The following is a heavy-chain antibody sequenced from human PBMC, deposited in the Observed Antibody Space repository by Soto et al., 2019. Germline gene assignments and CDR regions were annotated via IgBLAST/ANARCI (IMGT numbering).Heavy chain of an antibody. J-gene: IGHJ6*02. V-gene: IGHV4-31*03. D-gene: IGHD3-22*01. CDR1: GGSISSGGYY. CDR3: ARGGAVINYYGMDV. Sequence: TLSLTCTVSGGSISSGGYYWSWIRQHPGKGLEWIGYIYYSGSTYYNPSLKSRVTISVDTSKNQFSLKLSSVTAADTAVYYCARGGAVINYYGMDVWGQGTTVTVSS. CDR2: IYYSGST.